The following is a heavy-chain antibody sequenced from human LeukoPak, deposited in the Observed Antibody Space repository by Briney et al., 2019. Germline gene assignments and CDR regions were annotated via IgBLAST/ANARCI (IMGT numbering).Heavy chain of an antibody. D-gene: IGHD4/OR15-4a*01. CDR1: GFTFSSYA. CDR2: ISGSGGDT. V-gene: IGHV3-23*01. Sequence: GGSLRLSCAASGFTFSSYAMNWARQAPEKGLEWVSISGSGGDTYYADSVKGRFTISRDNSKNTLYLQMNSLRAEDTAVYYCARARGATYGTYYFDYWGQGTLVTVSS. CDR3: ARARGATYGTYYFDY. J-gene: IGHJ4*02.